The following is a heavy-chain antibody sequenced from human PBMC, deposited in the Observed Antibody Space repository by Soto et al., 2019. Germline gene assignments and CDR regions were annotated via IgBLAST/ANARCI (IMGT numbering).Heavy chain of an antibody. CDR1: GYTLTELS. D-gene: IGHD3-22*01. CDR2: FDPEDGET. J-gene: IGHJ3*02. Sequence: ASVKVSCKVSGYTLTELSMHWVRQAPGKGLEWLGGFDPEDGETIYAQKFQGRVTMTEDTSTDTAYMELSSLRSEDTAVYYCATLSYYYDSSGLIPQFAFDIWGQGTMVTVSS. V-gene: IGHV1-24*01. CDR3: ATLSYYYDSSGLIPQFAFDI.